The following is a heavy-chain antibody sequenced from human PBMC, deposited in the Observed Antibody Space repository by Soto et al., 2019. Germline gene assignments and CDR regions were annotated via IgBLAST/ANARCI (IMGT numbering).Heavy chain of an antibody. CDR2: IIPIFGTA. CDR1: GGTFSSYA. D-gene: IGHD2-15*01. J-gene: IGHJ5*02. CDR3: ARDGVRGYCSGGSCYMGFDP. V-gene: IGHV1-69*01. Sequence: QVQRVQSGAEVKKPGSSVKVSCKASGGTFSSYAISWVRQAPGQGLEWMGGIIPIFGTANYAQKFQGRVTITADESTSTAYMELSSLRSEDTAVYYCARDGVRGYCSGGSCYMGFDPWGQGTLVTVSS.